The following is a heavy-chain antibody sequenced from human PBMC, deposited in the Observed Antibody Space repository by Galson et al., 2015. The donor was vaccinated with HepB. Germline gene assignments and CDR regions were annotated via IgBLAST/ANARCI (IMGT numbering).Heavy chain of an antibody. CDR1: EFTFGDYA. J-gene: IGHJ3*01. Sequence: SLRLSCATSEFTFGDYAMRWVRQAPGKGLEWVAGISYSGKTTYYTDSVKGRFTISRDNSKNTLYLQMNSLRVEDTAVYYCAKDMRVRGTTDAFDVWGQGTMVTVSS. D-gene: IGHD3-10*01. V-gene: IGHV3-23*01. CDR2: ISYSGKTT. CDR3: AKDMRVRGTTDAFDV.